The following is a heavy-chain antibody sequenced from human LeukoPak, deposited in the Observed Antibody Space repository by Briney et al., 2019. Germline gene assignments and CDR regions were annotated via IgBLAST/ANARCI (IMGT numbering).Heavy chain of an antibody. V-gene: IGHV4-4*02. J-gene: IGHJ3*02. Sequence: SGTLSLTCAVSGGSISSSNWWSWVRQPPGKGLEWIGEIYHSGSTNYNPSLKSRVTISVDKSKNQFSLKLSSVTAADTAVYYCARDREVDDSSGYDAFDIWGQGTMVTVSS. CDR3: ARDREVDDSSGYDAFDI. D-gene: IGHD3-22*01. CDR1: GGSISSSNW. CDR2: IYHSGST.